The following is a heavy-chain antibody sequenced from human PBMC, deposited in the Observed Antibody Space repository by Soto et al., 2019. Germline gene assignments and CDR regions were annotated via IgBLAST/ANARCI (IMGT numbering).Heavy chain of an antibody. D-gene: IGHD5-18*01. V-gene: IGHV3-74*01. Sequence: GSLRLSCAASGFTFSSYWMHWVRQAPGKGLVWVSRINSDGSSTSYADSVKGRFTISRDNAKNTLYLQMNSLRAEDTAVYYCAREGDTAMVWVFDYWGQGTLVTVSS. CDR1: GFTFSSYW. CDR3: AREGDTAMVWVFDY. J-gene: IGHJ4*02. CDR2: INSDGSST.